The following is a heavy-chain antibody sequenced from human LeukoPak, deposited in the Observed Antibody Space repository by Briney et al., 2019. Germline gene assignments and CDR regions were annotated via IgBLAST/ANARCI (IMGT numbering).Heavy chain of an antibody. D-gene: IGHD4-17*01. CDR2: FDPEDGET. J-gene: IGHJ4*02. CDR3: ARAYGDLHYFDY. CDR1: VYTLTELS. Sequence: ASVKVSCKVSVYTLTELSMHWVRQAPGKGLEWMGGFDPEDGETIYAQKFQGRVTMTEDTSTDTAYMELSSLRSEDTAVYYCARAYGDLHYFDYWGQGTLVTVSS. V-gene: IGHV1-24*01.